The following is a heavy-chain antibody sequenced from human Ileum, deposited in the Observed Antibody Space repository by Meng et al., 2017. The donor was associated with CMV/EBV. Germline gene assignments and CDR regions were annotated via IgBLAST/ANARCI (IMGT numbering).Heavy chain of an antibody. D-gene: IGHD3-3*01. Sequence: GGSLRLSCVASGFTFSRYWMSWVRQAPGKGLEWVANIKQDGSQKYYVDSVKGRFTISRDNAKSSLYLQMNSLRAEDTAVYYCARWWDSYDFWGGLDNPFDYWGQGTLVTVSS. CDR3: ARWWDSYDFWGGLDNPFDY. V-gene: IGHV3-7*01. CDR2: IKQDGSQK. J-gene: IGHJ4*02. CDR1: GFTFSRYW.